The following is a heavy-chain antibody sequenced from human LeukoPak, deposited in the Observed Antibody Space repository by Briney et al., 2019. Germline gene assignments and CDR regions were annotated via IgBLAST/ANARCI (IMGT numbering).Heavy chain of an antibody. Sequence: GGSLRLSCAASGFTFSSSAMSWVRQAPGKGLEWVSTISGSDSSTHYADSVKGRFTISRDNSKNTLYLQMNSLRADDTAVYYCEKSGYNRFDFGGRGTLVTASS. CDR2: ISGSDSST. J-gene: IGHJ4*02. CDR1: GFTFSSSA. CDR3: EKSGYNRFDF. V-gene: IGHV3-23*01. D-gene: IGHD5-24*01.